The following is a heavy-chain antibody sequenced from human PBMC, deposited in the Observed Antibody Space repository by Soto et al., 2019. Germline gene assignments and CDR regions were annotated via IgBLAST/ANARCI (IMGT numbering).Heavy chain of an antibody. Sequence: EVQLVESGGGLVQPGRSLRLSCAASGFNFNDCVMYWVRQAPGKGLEWVSGINWNSGDIGYADSVKGRFTVSRDIAKNSLYLQMNGLRAEYTALYYCAKGPAGGDYYMDVWGKGITVTVSS. J-gene: IGHJ6*03. CDR1: GFNFNDCV. CDR2: INWNSGDI. CDR3: AKGPAGGDYYMDV. V-gene: IGHV3-9*01. D-gene: IGHD6-13*01.